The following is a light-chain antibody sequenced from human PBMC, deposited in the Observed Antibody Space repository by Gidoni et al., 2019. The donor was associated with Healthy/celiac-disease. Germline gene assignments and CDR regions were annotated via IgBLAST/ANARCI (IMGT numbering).Light chain of an antibody. Sequence: EIVLTQSPGTLSLSPGERATLSCRASQSLSSSYLAWYQRKPGQAPRLLIYGASSRATGIPDRFSGSGSGTDFTLTISRLEPEDFAVYYCQQYGSSPWTFXQXTKVEIK. J-gene: IGKJ1*01. V-gene: IGKV3-20*01. CDR1: QSLSSSY. CDR3: QQYGSSPWT. CDR2: GAS.